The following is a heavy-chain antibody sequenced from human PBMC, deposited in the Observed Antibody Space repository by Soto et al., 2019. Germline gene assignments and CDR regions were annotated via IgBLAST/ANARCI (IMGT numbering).Heavy chain of an antibody. CDR3: ARHGLLWFGDLSWWFDP. CDR1: GGSISSGDYY. V-gene: IGHV4-61*08. Sequence: SETLSLTCTVSGGSISSGDYYWSWIRQPPGKGLEWIGYIYYSGSTNYNPSLKSRVTISVDTSKNQFSLKLSSVTAADTAVYYCARHGLLWFGDLSWWFDPWGQGTLVTVSS. D-gene: IGHD3-10*01. J-gene: IGHJ5*02. CDR2: IYYSGST.